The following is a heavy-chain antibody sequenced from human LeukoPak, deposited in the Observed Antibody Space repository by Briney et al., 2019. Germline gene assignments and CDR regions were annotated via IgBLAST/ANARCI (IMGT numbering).Heavy chain of an antibody. CDR3: AKDLIRSSGWYGFLDY. V-gene: IGHV3-23*01. CDR2: SSGGSVST. CDR1: GFTISSYA. J-gene: IGHJ4*02. D-gene: IGHD6-19*01. Sequence: TGESLQRPCAASGFTISSYAMSWGRQDPGKGLEWVSASSGGSVSTYYADSVKGRVTISRDTSKNTLYLQMNSLRAADTAVYYCAKDLIRSSGWYGFLDYWRQGHMVSVSS.